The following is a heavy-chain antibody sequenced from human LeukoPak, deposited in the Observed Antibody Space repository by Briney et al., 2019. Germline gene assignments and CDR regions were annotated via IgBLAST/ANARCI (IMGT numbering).Heavy chain of an antibody. CDR3: AKGVTTIRGWFDP. CDR2: ITWNSGRI. V-gene: IGHV3-9*01. CDR1: GFTFDDYA. Sequence: GGSLRLSCAASGFTFDDYAMHWVRQVPGKGLEWVSGITWNSGRIAYADSVKGRFTISRGNAKNSLYLQMNSLRAEDTALYYCAKGVTTIRGWFDPWGQGTLVTVSS. D-gene: IGHD2-21*02. J-gene: IGHJ5*02.